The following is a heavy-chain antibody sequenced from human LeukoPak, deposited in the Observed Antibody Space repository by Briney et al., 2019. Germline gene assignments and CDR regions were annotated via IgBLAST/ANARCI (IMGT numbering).Heavy chain of an antibody. J-gene: IGHJ6*04. Sequence: SGGSLRLSCAASGFTFSSYAMSWVRQAPGKGLEWVSAVGGSGGSTYYADSVKGRSTISRDNSKNTLYLQMNSLRAEDTAVYYCARKAGIQLWLMDVWGKGTTVTVSS. CDR2: VGGSGGST. V-gene: IGHV3-23*01. D-gene: IGHD5-18*01. CDR3: ARKAGIQLWLMDV. CDR1: GFTFSSYA.